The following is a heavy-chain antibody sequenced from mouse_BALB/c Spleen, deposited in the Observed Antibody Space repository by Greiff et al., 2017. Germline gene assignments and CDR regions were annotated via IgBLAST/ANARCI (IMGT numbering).Heavy chain of an antibody. Sequence: VQLQQPGAELARPGASVKLSCKASGYSFTSFWIYWVKQRPGQGLEWIGNIYPSDSYTNYNQKFKDKATLTVDKSSSTAYMQRSSPTSEDSAVYYCTRYDYGFAYWGQGTLVTVSA. D-gene: IGHD2-4*01. V-gene: IGHV1-69*02. CDR2: IYPSDSYT. CDR1: GYSFTSFW. J-gene: IGHJ3*01. CDR3: TRYDYGFAY.